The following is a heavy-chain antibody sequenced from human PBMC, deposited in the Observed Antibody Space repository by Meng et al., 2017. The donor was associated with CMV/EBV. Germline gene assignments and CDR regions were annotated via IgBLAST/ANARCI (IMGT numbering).Heavy chain of an antibody. V-gene: IGHV3-48*03. D-gene: IGHD2-2*01. CDR3: AKDARSLGLGYCSSTSCYNWFDP. CDR2: ISSSGSTI. J-gene: IGHJ5*02. Sequence: GGSLRLSCAASGFTFSSYEMNRVRQAPGKGLEWVLYISSSGSTIYYADSVKGRFTISRDNSKNTLYLQMNSLRAEDTAVYYCAKDARSLGLGYCSSTSCYNWFDPWGQGTLVTVSS. CDR1: GFTFSSYE.